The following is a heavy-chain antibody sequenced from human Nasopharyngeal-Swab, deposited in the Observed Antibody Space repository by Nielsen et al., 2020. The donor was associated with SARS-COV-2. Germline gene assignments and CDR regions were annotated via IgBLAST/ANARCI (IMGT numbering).Heavy chain of an antibody. Sequence: GESLKISCAASGFTFSSYSMNWVRQAPGKGLEWISYISSSSSTIYYADSVKGRFTISRDNAKNSLYLQMNSLRDEDTAVYYCAREIEDDSSGYPQPHFDYWGQGTLVTVSS. D-gene: IGHD3-22*01. J-gene: IGHJ4*02. V-gene: IGHV3-48*02. CDR2: ISSSSSTI. CDR1: GFTFSSYS. CDR3: AREIEDDSSGYPQPHFDY.